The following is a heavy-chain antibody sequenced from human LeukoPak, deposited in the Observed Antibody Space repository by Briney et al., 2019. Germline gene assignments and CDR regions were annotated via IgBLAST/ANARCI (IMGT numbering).Heavy chain of an antibody. CDR3: ARGGRWDKFDS. V-gene: IGHV4-59*11. D-gene: IGHD1-26*01. J-gene: IGHJ5*01. CDR2: IYHTGST. Sequence: PSETLSLTCTVSGASISSHYWSWIRQPPGKGLEWIGYIYHTGSTGYSPSLKGRLTISQDTSKNQISLSLTSVTTADTAMYYCARGGRWDKFDSWGQGILVSVSS. CDR1: GASISSHY.